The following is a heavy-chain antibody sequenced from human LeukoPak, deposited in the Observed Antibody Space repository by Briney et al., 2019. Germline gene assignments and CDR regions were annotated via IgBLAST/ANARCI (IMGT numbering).Heavy chain of an antibody. V-gene: IGHV4-59*08. Sequence: PSETLSLTCTVSGGSISSYYWSWIRQPPGKGLEWIGYIYYSGSTNYNPSLKSRVTISVDTSKNQFSLKLSSVTAADTAVYYCARLTIVDYYYYYGMDVWGQGTTVTVSS. CDR1: GGSISSYY. CDR3: ARLTIVDYYYYYGMDV. J-gene: IGHJ6*02. CDR2: IYYSGST. D-gene: IGHD1-26*01.